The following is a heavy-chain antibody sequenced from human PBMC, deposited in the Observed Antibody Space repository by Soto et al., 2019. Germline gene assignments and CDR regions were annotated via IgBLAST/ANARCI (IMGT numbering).Heavy chain of an antibody. CDR2: IHYSGNP. CDR1: GGSISSVDYS. D-gene: IGHD6-6*01. CDR3: ARDAELVVGGMDF. Sequence: SETLSLTCTVAGGSISSVDYSWSWIRQPPRRGLEWIGYIHYSGNPYYSPSLKSRVTMSLDTSKNQFSLRLTSVTAADTAVYYCARDAELVVGGMDFRGQGTTVTVSS. V-gene: IGHV4-30-4*01. J-gene: IGHJ6*02.